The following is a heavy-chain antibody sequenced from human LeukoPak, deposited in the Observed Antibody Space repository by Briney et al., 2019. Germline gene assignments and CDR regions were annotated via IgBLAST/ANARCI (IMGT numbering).Heavy chain of an antibody. V-gene: IGHV3-7*01. CDR2: IKHDGSEK. Sequence: GSLRLSCAASGFTFSRYWMNWVRQAPGKGLEWVANIKHDGSEKYYVDSVKGRFTISRDNAKKSFYLQMNSLRGEDTAVYYCARGGENYYGSGSQDYWGQGSLVTVSS. CDR3: ARGGENYYGSGSQDY. J-gene: IGHJ4*02. CDR1: GFTFSRYW. D-gene: IGHD3-10*01.